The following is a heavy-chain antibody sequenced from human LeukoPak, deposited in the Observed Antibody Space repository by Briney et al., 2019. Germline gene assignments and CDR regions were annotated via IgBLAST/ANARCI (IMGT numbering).Heavy chain of an antibody. CDR2: VGNSGDA. J-gene: IGHJ4*02. CDR1: GFRFSTYD. V-gene: IGHV3-13*01. Sequence: PGGSLRLSCTASGFRFSTYDMHWVRQVTGKGLEWVAGVGNSGDASYPPSVKGRFIVSRENAKQSAHLEMNNVTAGDTAVYYCARAWGYGSYTRFDLWGQGILVVVS. D-gene: IGHD1-26*01. CDR3: ARAWGYGSYTRFDL.